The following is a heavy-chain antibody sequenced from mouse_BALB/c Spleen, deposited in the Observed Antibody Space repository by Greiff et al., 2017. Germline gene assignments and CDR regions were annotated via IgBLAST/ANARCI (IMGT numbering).Heavy chain of an antibody. J-gene: IGHJ3*01. V-gene: IGHV1-9*01. CDR3: ARGGELGAY. D-gene: IGHD4-1*01. CDR1: GYTFSSYW. CDR2: ILPGSGST. Sequence: QVQLQQSGAELMKPGASVKISCTATGYTFSSYWIEWVKQRPGHGLEWIGEILPGSGSTNYNEKFKGKATFTADTSSNTAYMQLSSLTSEDSAVYYCARGGELGAYWGQGTLVTVSA.